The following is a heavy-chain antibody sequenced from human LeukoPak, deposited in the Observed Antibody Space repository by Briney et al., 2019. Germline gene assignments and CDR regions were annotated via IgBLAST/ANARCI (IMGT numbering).Heavy chain of an antibody. CDR3: ARGAATDYDYVWGSYRYSHWFDP. J-gene: IGHJ5*02. Sequence: SVKVSCKASGGTFSSYAISWVRQAPGQGLEWMGGIIPIFGTANYARKFQGRVTITTDESTSTAYMELSSLRSEDTAVYYCARGAATDYDYVWGSYRYSHWFDPWGQGTLVTVSS. CDR2: IIPIFGTA. D-gene: IGHD3-16*02. CDR1: GGTFSSYA. V-gene: IGHV1-69*05.